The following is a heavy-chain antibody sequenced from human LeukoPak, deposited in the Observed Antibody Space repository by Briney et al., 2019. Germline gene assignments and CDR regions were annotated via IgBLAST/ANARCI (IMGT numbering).Heavy chain of an antibody. Sequence: PSETLSLTCVVSSGSINNQYWTRIRQPPGKGLEWIGYIYDTGNTNYNPSLKSRVNISIDTSKNQFSLKLTSVTAADTAVYYCARDQVGYGLDYWGQGTLVTVSS. D-gene: IGHD5-18*01. J-gene: IGHJ4*02. V-gene: IGHV4-59*11. CDR3: ARDQVGYGLDY. CDR2: IYDTGNT. CDR1: SGSINNQY.